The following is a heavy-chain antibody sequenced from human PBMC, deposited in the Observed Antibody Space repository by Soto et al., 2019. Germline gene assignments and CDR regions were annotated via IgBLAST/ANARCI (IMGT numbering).Heavy chain of an antibody. D-gene: IGHD3-22*01. CDR2: VHYSGST. CDR1: GGSISSNIYY. V-gene: IGHV4-39*07. J-gene: IGHJ4*02. Sequence: SETLSLTCSVSGGSISSNIYYWGWIRQPPGKGLEWIATVHYSGSTYYTPSLKSRVTISVDTSKNQSSLKLSSVTAADPAVYYCAREAADYYDSGGYEYFFDYWGQGTLVTVSS. CDR3: AREAADYYDSGGYEYFFDY.